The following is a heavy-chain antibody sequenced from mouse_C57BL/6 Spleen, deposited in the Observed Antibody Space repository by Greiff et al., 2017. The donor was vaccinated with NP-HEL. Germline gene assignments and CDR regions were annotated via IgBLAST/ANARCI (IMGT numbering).Heavy chain of an antibody. CDR2: LYWDDDK. CDR1: GFSLRTSGMA. V-gene: IGHV8-12*01. CDR3: ARSGRKENAMDY. D-gene: IGHD3-1*01. J-gene: IGHJ4*01. Sequence: QVTLKVSVPGLLQSSPTLSLSCSFSGFSLRTSGMALSWLRQPSGMGLEWLAHLYWDDDKRYNPSLKSRLTISKDTSRNQVFLKITSVDTADTATYYCARSGRKENAMDYWGQGTSVTVSS.